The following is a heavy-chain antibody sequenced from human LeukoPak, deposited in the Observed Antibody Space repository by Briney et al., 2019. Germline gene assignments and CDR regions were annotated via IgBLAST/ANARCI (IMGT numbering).Heavy chain of an antibody. CDR1: GGSISSSSYY. J-gene: IGHJ4*02. V-gene: IGHV4-39*07. CDR3: ARRGYYGSGRGRFDY. D-gene: IGHD3-10*01. CDR2: IYYSGST. Sequence: SETLSLTCTVSGGSISSSSYYWGWIRQPPGKGLEWIGSIYYSGSTYYNPSLKSRVTISVDTSKNQFSLKLSSVTAADTAVYYCARRGYYGSGRGRFDYWGQGTLVTVSS.